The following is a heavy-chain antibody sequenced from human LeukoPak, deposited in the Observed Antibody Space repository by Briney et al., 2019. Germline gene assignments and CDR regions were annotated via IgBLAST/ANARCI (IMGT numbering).Heavy chain of an antibody. V-gene: IGHV1-69*13. Sequence: SVNVSFTASGGTFSSYAISWVRQAPGQGLEWMGGIIPIFGTANYAQKFQGRVTITADESTSTAYMELSSLRSEDTAVYYCAREITYYDYVWGSYRYYFDYWGQGTLVTVSS. CDR2: IIPIFGTA. CDR3: AREITYYDYVWGSYRYYFDY. CDR1: GGTFSSYA. J-gene: IGHJ4*02. D-gene: IGHD3-16*02.